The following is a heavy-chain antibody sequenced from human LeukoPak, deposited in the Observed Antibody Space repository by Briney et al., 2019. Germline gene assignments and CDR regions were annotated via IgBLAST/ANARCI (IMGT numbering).Heavy chain of an antibody. CDR2: ISAYSGNT. CDR3: AREGSYDSSGYYNLYYYYYYMDV. CDR1: GYTFTSYG. J-gene: IGHJ6*03. D-gene: IGHD3-22*01. Sequence: ASVKVSCKASGYTFTSYGISWVRQAPGQGLEWMGWISAYSGNTNYPQKLQGRVTMTTDTSTSTAYMELRSLRSDDTAVYYCAREGSYDSSGYYNLYYYYYYMDVWGKGTTVTVSS. V-gene: IGHV1-18*01.